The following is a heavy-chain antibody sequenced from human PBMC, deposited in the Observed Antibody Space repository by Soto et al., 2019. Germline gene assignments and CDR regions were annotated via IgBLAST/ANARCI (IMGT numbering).Heavy chain of an antibody. CDR3: AKGGGVNVAAAAIFGY. Sequence: EVQLVESGGCLVRPGGSLRLSCAASGFTVSSNYLSWVRQAPGKGLECVSVLYSDGSTYYADSVKGRFTISRDRSKNTLYLHMNSLRIEDTAVYYCAKGGGVNVAAAAIFGYWGQGTLVAVSS. J-gene: IGHJ4*01. V-gene: IGHV3-66*01. CDR2: LYSDGST. D-gene: IGHD3-16*01. CDR1: GFTVSSNY.